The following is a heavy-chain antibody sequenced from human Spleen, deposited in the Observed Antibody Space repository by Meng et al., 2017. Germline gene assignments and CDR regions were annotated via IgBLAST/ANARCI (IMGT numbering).Heavy chain of an antibody. CDR2: INHSGST. J-gene: IGHJ4*02. D-gene: IGHD4-11*01. Sequence: QMQPRRWGACPFNPSGTLSLTCCVSGVSFSDYYWSWIRQPPGKGLEWIGEINHSGSTNYNPSLESRATISVDTSQNNLSLKLSSVTAADSAVYYCARGPTTMAHDFDYWGQGTLVTVSS. CDR1: GVSFSDYY. V-gene: IGHV4-34*01. CDR3: ARGPTTMAHDFDY.